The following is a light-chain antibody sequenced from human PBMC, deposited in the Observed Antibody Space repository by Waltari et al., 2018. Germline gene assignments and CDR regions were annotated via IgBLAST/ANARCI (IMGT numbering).Light chain of an antibody. CDR2: GAS. Sequence: EIVLTQSPGTLSSSPGERATLSCRTSQSFGRTLAWYQQTPGQAPRLLIYGASIRATGIPDRFSGSGSGTDFSLTISRLEPEDFAVYYCQHYVRLPVTFGQGTKVEIK. CDR1: QSFGRT. V-gene: IGKV3-20*01. CDR3: QHYVRLPVT. J-gene: IGKJ1*01.